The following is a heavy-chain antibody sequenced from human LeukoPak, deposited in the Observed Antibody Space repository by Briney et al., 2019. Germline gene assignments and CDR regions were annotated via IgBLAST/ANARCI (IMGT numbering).Heavy chain of an antibody. CDR2: IYHSGST. CDR3: ARLKNDPLGLIDV. D-gene: IGHD1-26*01. CDR1: GGSISSGGYS. V-gene: IGHV4-30-2*01. Sequence: SQTLSLTCAVSGGSISSGGYSWSWIRQPPGKGLEWIGYIYHSGSTYYNASLKSRVTISVGRSKNQFSLKLSSVTAVDTAVYYCARLKNDPLGLIDVWGQGTTVTVSS. J-gene: IGHJ6*02.